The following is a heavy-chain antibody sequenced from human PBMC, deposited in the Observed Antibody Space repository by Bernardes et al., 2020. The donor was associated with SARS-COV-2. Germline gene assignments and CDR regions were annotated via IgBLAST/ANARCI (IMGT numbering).Heavy chain of an antibody. CDR2: FDPEDGET. J-gene: IGHJ2*01. V-gene: IGHV1-24*01. Sequence: ASEKVSCKVSGYTLTELSMHWVRQDPGKGLEWMGGFDPEDGETIYAQKFQGRVTMTEDTSTDTAYMELSSLRSEDTAVYYCATIPSNWGSSYSGWYFDLWGRGTLVTVSS. CDR1: GYTLTELS. D-gene: IGHD7-27*01. CDR3: ATIPSNWGSSYSGWYFDL.